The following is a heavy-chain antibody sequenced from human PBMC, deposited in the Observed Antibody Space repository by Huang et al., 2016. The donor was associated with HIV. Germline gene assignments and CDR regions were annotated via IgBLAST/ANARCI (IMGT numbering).Heavy chain of an antibody. D-gene: IGHD3-22*01. Sequence: QVQLEQWGAGLLKASETLSLTCAVYGGSFSGYYWNWLRQAPGKGLEWVGEINHSGNTNYNPSLKSRVNMSVDTSKSQFSLYLTPLSAADTGTYFCARRYNSRRDYWGRGTLVTVHS. CDR3: ARRYNSRRDY. V-gene: IGHV4-34*02. J-gene: IGHJ4*02. CDR2: INHSGNT. CDR1: GGSFSGYY.